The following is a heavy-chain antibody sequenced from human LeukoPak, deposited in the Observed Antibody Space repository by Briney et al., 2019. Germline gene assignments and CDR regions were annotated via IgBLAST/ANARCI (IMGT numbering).Heavy chain of an antibody. CDR3: ASTWGHYYDSSGYYALSFDY. V-gene: IGHV3-48*01. Sequence: PGGSLRLSCAASGVTFSSYIMNWVRQAPGKGLEWVSYISSSSSTIYYADSVKGRFTISRDNAKNSLYLQMNSLRAEDTAVYYCASTWGHYYDSSGYYALSFDYWGQGTLVTVSS. D-gene: IGHD3-22*01. J-gene: IGHJ4*02. CDR1: GVTFSSYI. CDR2: ISSSSSTI.